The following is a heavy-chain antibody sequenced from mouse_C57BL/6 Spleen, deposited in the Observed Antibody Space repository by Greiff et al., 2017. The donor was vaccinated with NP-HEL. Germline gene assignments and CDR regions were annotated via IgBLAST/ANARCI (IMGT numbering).Heavy chain of an antibody. CDR2: IWRGGST. Sequence: VKLMESGPGLVQPSQSLSITCTVSGFSLTSYGVHWVRQSPGKGLEWLGVIWRGGSTDYNAAFMSRLSITKDNSKSQVFFKMNSLQADDTAIYYCAKSTMVTTRAMDYWGQGTSVTVSS. J-gene: IGHJ4*01. V-gene: IGHV2-5*01. D-gene: IGHD2-2*01. CDR3: AKSTMVTTRAMDY. CDR1: GFSLTSYG.